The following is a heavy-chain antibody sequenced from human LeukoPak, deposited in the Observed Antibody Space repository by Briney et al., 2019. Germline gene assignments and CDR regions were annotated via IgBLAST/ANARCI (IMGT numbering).Heavy chain of an antibody. CDR3: ARAHYDSLPNAFDI. CDR1: GGSISSYY. Sequence: SETLSLTCTVSGGSISSYYWSWIRQPAGKGLEWIGRIYTSGSTNYNPSLKSRVTISVDTSKNQFSLKLSSVTAADTAVYYCARAHYDSLPNAFDIWGQGTMVTVSS. CDR2: IYTSGST. D-gene: IGHD3-3*01. J-gene: IGHJ3*02. V-gene: IGHV4-4*07.